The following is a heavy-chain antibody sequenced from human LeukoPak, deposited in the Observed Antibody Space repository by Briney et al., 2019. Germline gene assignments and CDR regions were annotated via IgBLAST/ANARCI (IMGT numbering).Heavy chain of an antibody. CDR1: GGSISSGGYS. V-gene: IGHV4-30-2*06. J-gene: IGHJ4*02. Sequence: SQTLSLTCAVSGGSISSGGYSWSWIRQSPQKGLEWIGYIFRSGTTYYNPSLKNRVTIFIDRSKNYFSLRLNSVTAADSAVYYCAGSPRSYYDSSGYPRPFDYWGQGILVTVSS. CDR3: AGSPRSYYDSSGYPRPFDY. CDR2: IFRSGTT. D-gene: IGHD3-22*01.